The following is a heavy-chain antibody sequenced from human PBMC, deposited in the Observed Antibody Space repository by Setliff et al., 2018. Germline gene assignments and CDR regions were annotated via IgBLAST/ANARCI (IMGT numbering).Heavy chain of an antibody. J-gene: IGHJ5*02. CDR1: GESFSNNY. V-gene: IGHV4-34*01. Sequence: ETLSLTCSVYGESFSNNYWSWIRQTPGKGLEWIGESNHGGSTSYHPSLKSRLTMSVDTSKNQFSLKLTSVTAADTAVYYCARDPGFRSGTWSLDLWGQGTQVTVSS. CDR2: SNHGGST. CDR3: ARDPGFRSGTWSLDL. D-gene: IGHD2-8*02.